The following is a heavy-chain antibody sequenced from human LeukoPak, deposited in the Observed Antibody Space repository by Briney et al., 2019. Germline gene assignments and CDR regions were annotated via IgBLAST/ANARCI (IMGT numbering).Heavy chain of an antibody. D-gene: IGHD3-3*01. Sequence: GGSLRLSCAASGSTFSSYAMSWVRQAPGKGLEWVSAISGSGGSTYYADPVQGRFTISRDNSKNTLYLQMNSLRAEDTAVYYCAKDLLQDYDFWSGYYTGMDVWGKGTTVTVSS. CDR2: ISGSGGST. J-gene: IGHJ6*03. CDR1: GSTFSSYA. CDR3: AKDLLQDYDFWSGYYTGMDV. V-gene: IGHV3-23*01.